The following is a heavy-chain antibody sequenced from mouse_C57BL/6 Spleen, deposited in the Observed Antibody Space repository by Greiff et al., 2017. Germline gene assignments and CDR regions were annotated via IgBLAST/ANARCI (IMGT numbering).Heavy chain of an antibody. Sequence: QVQLQQSGAELVRPGASVKMSCKASGYTFTSYTMHWVKQTPRQGLEWIGAIYPGNGDTSYNQKFKGKATLTVDKSSSTAYMQLSSLTSEDSAVYFWARDDSSGYEFAYWGQGTLVTVSA. V-gene: IGHV1-12*01. CDR2: IYPGNGDT. D-gene: IGHD3-2*02. J-gene: IGHJ3*01. CDR1: GYTFTSYT. CDR3: ARDDSSGYEFAY.